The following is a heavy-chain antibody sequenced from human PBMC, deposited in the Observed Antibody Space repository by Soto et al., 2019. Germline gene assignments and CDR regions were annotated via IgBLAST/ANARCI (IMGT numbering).Heavy chain of an antibody. CDR3: ATTGPY. J-gene: IGHJ4*02. CDR2: IWFDGSNK. CDR1: GFTFSSYA. V-gene: IGHV3-33*08. Sequence: GGSLRLSCAASGFTFSSYAMHWVRQAPGKGLEWVAVIWFDGSNKFYADSVKGRFTISRDNSKNTVSLQMNSLRGEDSAAYYCATTGPYWGQGTLVTVSS.